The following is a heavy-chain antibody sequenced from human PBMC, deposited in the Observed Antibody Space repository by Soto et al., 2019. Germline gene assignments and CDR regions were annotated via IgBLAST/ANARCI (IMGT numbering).Heavy chain of an antibody. CDR3: AKTGSQYYDFWSGYAYYYYMDV. Sequence: GGSLRLSCAASGFTFSSYAMSWVRQAPGKGLEWVSAISGSGGSTYYADSVKGRFTISRDNSKNTLYLQMNSLRAEDTAVYYCAKTGSQYYDFWSGYAYYYYMDVWGKGTTVTVSS. CDR2: ISGSGGST. J-gene: IGHJ6*03. CDR1: GFTFSSYA. D-gene: IGHD3-3*01. V-gene: IGHV3-23*01.